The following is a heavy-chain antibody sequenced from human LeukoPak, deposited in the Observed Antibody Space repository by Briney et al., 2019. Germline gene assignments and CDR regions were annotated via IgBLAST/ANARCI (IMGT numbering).Heavy chain of an antibody. CDR3: ARAADYGDYVSRSPFDY. CDR1: GYTFTSYG. Sequence: ASVKVSCKASGYTFTSYGISWVRQAPGQGLEWMGWIRAYNGNTNYAQKLQGRVTMTTDTSTSTAYMELRSLRSDDTAVYYCARAADYGDYVSRSPFDYWGQGTLVTVSS. V-gene: IGHV1-18*01. CDR2: IRAYNGNT. D-gene: IGHD4-17*01. J-gene: IGHJ4*02.